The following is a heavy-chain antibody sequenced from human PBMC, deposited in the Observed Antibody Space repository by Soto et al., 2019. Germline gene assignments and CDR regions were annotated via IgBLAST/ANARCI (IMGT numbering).Heavy chain of an antibody. CDR1: GYTYTSSG. J-gene: IGHJ6*02. Sequence: ASVKVSCKASGYTYTSSGISWVRQAPGQGLEWMGWISAGNGNTKYSQKFQGRVTITRDTSASTAYMEPSSLRSEDTAVYYCARDPLFLGYCISTSCPDDGMDVWGQGTTVTVSS. D-gene: IGHD2-2*01. CDR2: ISAGNGNT. V-gene: IGHV1-18*01. CDR3: ARDPLFLGYCISTSCPDDGMDV.